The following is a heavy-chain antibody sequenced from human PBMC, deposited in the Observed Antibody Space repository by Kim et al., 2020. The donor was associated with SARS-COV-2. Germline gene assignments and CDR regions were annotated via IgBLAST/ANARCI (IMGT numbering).Heavy chain of an antibody. CDR2: IIPIFGTA. D-gene: IGHD1-7*01. CDR3: ARDSTALELARHY. J-gene: IGHJ4*02. Sequence: SVKVSCEASGGTFSSYAISWVRQAPGQGLEWMGGIIPIFGTANYAQKFQGRVTITADESKSTAYMELSSLRSEDTAVYYCARDSTALELARHYWGQGTLVTVSS. CDR1: GGTFSSYA. V-gene: IGHV1-69*13.